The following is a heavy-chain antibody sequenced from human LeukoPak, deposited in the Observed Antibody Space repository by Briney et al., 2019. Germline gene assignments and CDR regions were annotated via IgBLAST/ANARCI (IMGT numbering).Heavy chain of an antibody. Sequence: GRSLRLSCAASGFTFSSYAMHWVRQAPGKGLEWVAVISYDGSNKYYADSVKGRFTISRDNSKNTLYLQMNSLRAEDTAVYYCARENIYGDSSGYYFDYWGQGTLVTASS. CDR1: GFTFSSYA. D-gene: IGHD3-22*01. J-gene: IGHJ4*02. V-gene: IGHV3-30-3*01. CDR3: ARENIYGDSSGYYFDY. CDR2: ISYDGSNK.